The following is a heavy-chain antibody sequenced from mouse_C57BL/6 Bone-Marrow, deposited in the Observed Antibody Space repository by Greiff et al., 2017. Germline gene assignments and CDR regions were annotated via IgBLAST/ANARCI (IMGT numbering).Heavy chain of an antibody. CDR3: ARGLLQYFDV. CDR2: IYPGGGYT. D-gene: IGHD2-3*01. Sequence: QVQLQQSGAELVRPGTSVTMSCKASGYTFTNYWIGWAKQRPGHGLEWIGDIYPGGGYTNYNEKFKGKATLTADKSSSTAYMQFSSLTSEDSAIYYCARGLLQYFDVWGTGTTVTVSS. J-gene: IGHJ1*03. V-gene: IGHV1-63*01. CDR1: GYTFTNYW.